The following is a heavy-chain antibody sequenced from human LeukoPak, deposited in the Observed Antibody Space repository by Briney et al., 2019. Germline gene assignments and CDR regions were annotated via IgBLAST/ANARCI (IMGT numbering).Heavy chain of an antibody. D-gene: IGHD3-16*02. J-gene: IGHJ4*02. CDR1: GFTFSGYA. CDR3: ARSIGMGNH. Sequence: GGSLRLSCAASGFTFSGYAMSWVRQAPGKGLEWVSAISSSSSYIYYADSVKGRFTISRDNAKNSLYLQMNSLRAEDTAVYYCARSIGMGNHWGQGTLVTVSS. V-gene: IGHV3-21*01. CDR2: ISSSSSYI.